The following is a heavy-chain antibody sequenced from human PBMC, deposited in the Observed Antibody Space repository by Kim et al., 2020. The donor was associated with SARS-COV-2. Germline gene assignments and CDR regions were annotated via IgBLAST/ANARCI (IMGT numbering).Heavy chain of an antibody. CDR2: ISYDGSNK. Sequence: GGSLRLSCAASGFTFSSYAMHWVRQAPGKGLEWVAVISYDGSNKYYADSVKGRFTISRDNSKNTLYLQMNSLRAEDTAVYYCARDPRISWVTVGYYFDY. D-gene: IGHD3-3*02. CDR3: ARDPRISWVTVGYYFDY. CDR1: GFTFSSYA. V-gene: IGHV3-30-3*01. J-gene: IGHJ4*01.